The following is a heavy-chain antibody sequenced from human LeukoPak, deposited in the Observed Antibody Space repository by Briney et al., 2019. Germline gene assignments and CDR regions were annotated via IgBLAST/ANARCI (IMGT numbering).Heavy chain of an antibody. CDR3: AREAYCSSTSCYGMDV. J-gene: IGHJ6*02. V-gene: IGHV3-30-3*01. D-gene: IGHD2-2*01. Sequence: GGSLRLSCAASGFTFSSYAMHWVRQAPGKGLEWVAVISYDGSSKYYADSVKGRFTISRDNSKNTLYLQMNSLRAEDTAVYYCAREAYCSSTSCYGMDVWGQGTTVTVSS. CDR2: ISYDGSSK. CDR1: GFTFSSYA.